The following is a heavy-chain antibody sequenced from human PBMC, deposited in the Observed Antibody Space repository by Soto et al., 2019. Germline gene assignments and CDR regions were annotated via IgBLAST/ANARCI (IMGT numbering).Heavy chain of an antibody. J-gene: IGHJ6*03. Sequence: GSVKVSCKASGYTFTSYYMHWVRQAPGQGLEWMGIINPSGGSTSYAQKFQGRVAMTRDTSTSTVYMELSSLRSEDTAVYYCAKVSSLPGTPSYYYYYRDVWGKGTTVTVSS. V-gene: IGHV1-46*03. CDR3: AKVSSLPGTPSYYYYYRDV. CDR1: GYTFTSYY. D-gene: IGHD1-7*01. CDR2: INPSGGST.